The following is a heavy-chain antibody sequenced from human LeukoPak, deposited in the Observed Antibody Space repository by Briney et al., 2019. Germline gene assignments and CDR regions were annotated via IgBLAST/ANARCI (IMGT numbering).Heavy chain of an antibody. CDR1: GXTFSSYG. Sequence: GGSLRLSCSASGXTFSSYGINWVRQAPGKGLEWLSYISSSGTTIYYADSVKGRCTISRDNAKNSLYLQMNSLRAEDTAVYYCARWDFSSSSYYYYGMDVWGQGITVTVSS. D-gene: IGHD6-6*01. J-gene: IGHJ6*02. CDR2: ISSSGTTI. CDR3: ARWDFSSSSYYYYGMDV. V-gene: IGHV3-48*03.